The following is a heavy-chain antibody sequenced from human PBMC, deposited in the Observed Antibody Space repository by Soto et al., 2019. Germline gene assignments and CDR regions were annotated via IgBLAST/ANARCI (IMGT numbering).Heavy chain of an antibody. V-gene: IGHV3-7*01. CDR2: IKQDGSEK. D-gene: IGHD2-2*01. CDR3: ARDPNIVLVPAALRSYYYYYGMDV. Sequence: GGSLRLSCAASGFTFSSYWMSWVRQAPGKGLEWVANIKQDGSEKYYVDSVKGRFTISRDNAKNSLYLQMNSLRAEDTAVHYCARDPNIVLVPAALRSYYYYYGMDVWGQGTTVTVSS. CDR1: GFTFSSYW. J-gene: IGHJ6*02.